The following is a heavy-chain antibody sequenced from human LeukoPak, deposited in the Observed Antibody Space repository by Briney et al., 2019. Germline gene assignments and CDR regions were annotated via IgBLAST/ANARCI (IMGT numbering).Heavy chain of an antibody. J-gene: IGHJ4*02. CDR1: GFTFSTYA. D-gene: IGHD6-13*01. CDR2: IIGSGDST. V-gene: IGHV3-23*01. CDR3: AKHLSSSSRYYYDS. Sequence: PGGSLRLSCAASGFTFSTYAMSWVRQAPGKGLEWVSTIIGSGDSTHYADSVKGQFTISRDNSKNTLYLQVNSLRAEDTAFYYCAKHLSSSSRYYYDSWGQGTLVTVSS.